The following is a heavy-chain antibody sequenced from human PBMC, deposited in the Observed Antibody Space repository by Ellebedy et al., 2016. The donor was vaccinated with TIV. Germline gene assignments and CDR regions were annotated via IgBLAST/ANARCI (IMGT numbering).Heavy chain of an antibody. CDR3: ATDGSYGDYLSPTHAFVI. D-gene: IGHD4-17*01. CDR1: EFSFSNYW. V-gene: IGHV3-7*01. CDR2: INQGGSDK. Sequence: GGSLRLSCTASEFSFSNYWMTWVRQAPGKGLEWVANINQGGSDKYYVDSVRGRFTISRDNAKNSLYLQMNSLRVEDTAVYYCATDGSYGDYLSPTHAFVIWGQGTMVTVSS. J-gene: IGHJ3*02.